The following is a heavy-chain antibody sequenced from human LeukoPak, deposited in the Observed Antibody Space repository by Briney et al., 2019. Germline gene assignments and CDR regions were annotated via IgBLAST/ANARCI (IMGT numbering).Heavy chain of an antibody. Sequence: KPSETLSLTCAVYGGSFSGYYWSWIRQPPGKGLEWIGEINHSGSTNYNPSLKSRVTISVDTSKNQFSLKLSSVTAADTAVYYCARSPGPTGAFDYWGQGTLVTVSS. CDR3: ARSPGPTGAFDY. CDR1: GGSFSGYY. J-gene: IGHJ4*02. CDR2: INHSGST. V-gene: IGHV4-34*01. D-gene: IGHD1-14*01.